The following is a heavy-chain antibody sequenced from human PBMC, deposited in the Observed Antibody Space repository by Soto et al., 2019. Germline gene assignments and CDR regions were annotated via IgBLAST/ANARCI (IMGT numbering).Heavy chain of an antibody. V-gene: IGHV4-39*01. CDR3: ARHLSTGFGEPNWFDP. CDR1: GGSISSSSYY. J-gene: IGHJ5*02. Sequence: QLQLQESGPGLVKPTETLSLTCTVSGGSISSSSYYWGWIRQPPGKGLEWIGSIYYSGSTYYNPSLKSLVTMSVDTSKNQFSLKLSSVTAAHTAVYYCARHLSTGFGEPNWFDPWGQGTLVTVSS. CDR2: IYYSGST. D-gene: IGHD3-10*01.